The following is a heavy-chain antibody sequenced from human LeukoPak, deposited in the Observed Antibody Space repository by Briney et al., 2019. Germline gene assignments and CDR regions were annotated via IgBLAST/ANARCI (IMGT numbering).Heavy chain of an antibody. CDR1: GFIFSSYD. D-gene: IGHD5-12*01. J-gene: IGHJ3*02. CDR3: ARLARISYAFDI. CDR2: IGSAGDT. Sequence: GGSLRLSCAASGFIFSSYDMHWVRQSTGKGPEWVSVIGSAGDTYYPGSVKGRSTISRDNAKNSLYLQMNSLRAGDTAVYFCARLARISYAFDIWGQGTMVTVSS. V-gene: IGHV3-13*01.